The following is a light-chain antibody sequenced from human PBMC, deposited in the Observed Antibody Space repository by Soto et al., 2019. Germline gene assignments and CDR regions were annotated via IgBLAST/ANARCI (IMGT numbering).Light chain of an antibody. CDR1: QTVFYSYHNEDY. CDR3: QQYYSTPPT. V-gene: IGKV4-1*01. Sequence: DIVMTQSPDSLAVSLGGRATINCKSSQTVFYSYHNEDYLAWYQQKPGQPPKLLIYWASTRESGVPDRFSGSGSGTDFTLTISSLQAEDVAVYYCQQYYSTPPTFGQGTKVDIK. J-gene: IGKJ1*01. CDR2: WAS.